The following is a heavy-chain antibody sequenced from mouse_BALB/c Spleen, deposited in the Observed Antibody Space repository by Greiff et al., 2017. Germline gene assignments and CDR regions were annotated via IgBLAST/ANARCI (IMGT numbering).Heavy chain of an antibody. J-gene: IGHJ4*01. V-gene: IGHV5-12-2*01. CDR3: ARRTGDYAMDY. CDR1: GFTFSSCT. Sequence: DVKLVESGGGLVQPGGSLKLSCAASGFTFSSCTMSWVRQTPENRLEWVAYISNGGGSTHSPDTVKVRFTISIDNAKNTLYLQMSSLTSEDTAMYYCARRTGDYAMDYRGQGTSVSVST. D-gene: IGHD4-1*01. CDR2: ISNGGGST.